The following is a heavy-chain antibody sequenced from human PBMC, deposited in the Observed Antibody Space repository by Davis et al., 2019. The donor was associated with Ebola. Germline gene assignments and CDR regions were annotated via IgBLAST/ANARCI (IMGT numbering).Heavy chain of an antibody. CDR1: GYSFTSYW. Sequence: GESLKISCKGSGYSFTSYWIGWVRQMPGKGLEWMGIIYPGDSDTRYSPSSQGQVTISADKSISTAYLQWSSLKASDTAMYYCARQQYSSTWYHAFDMWGQGTMVTVSS. D-gene: IGHD6-13*01. J-gene: IGHJ3*02. CDR2: IYPGDSDT. CDR3: ARQQYSSTWYHAFDM. V-gene: IGHV5-51*01.